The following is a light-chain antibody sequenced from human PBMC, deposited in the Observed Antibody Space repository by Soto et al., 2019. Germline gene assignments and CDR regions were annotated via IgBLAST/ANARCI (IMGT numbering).Light chain of an antibody. J-gene: IGKJ2*01. CDR3: QHSGSAPPVYT. CDR1: QSVYTDY. V-gene: IGKV3-20*01. CDR2: GAS. Sequence: EIALTHSPGPLSLSPGQRATLSSRARQSVYTDYLAWYQQKPGQAPRLLIYGASRSATGIPDRFSGSGSGTDFTLTISRLEPEDFAVYYCQHSGSAPPVYTFGQGTKLEIK.